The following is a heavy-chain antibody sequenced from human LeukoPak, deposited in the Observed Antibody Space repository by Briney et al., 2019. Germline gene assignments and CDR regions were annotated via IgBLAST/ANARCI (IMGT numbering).Heavy chain of an antibody. CDR3: ARGYCTSTSCPGGFDY. V-gene: IGHV1-18*01. J-gene: IGHJ4*02. Sequence: GASVKVSCKASGYTFTSYGISWVRQAPGQGLEWMGWISAYNGNTNYAQNLQGRVTMTTDTSTSTAYMELRSLRSDDTAVYYCARGYCTSTSCPGGFDYWGQGTLVTVSS. D-gene: IGHD2-2*01. CDR1: GYTFTSYG. CDR2: ISAYNGNT.